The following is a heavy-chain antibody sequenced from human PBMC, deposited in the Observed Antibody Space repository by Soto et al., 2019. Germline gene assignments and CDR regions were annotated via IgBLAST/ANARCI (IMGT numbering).Heavy chain of an antibody. J-gene: IGHJ4*02. CDR1: GYTFTSYG. Sequence: ASVKVSCKASGYTFTSYGIHWVRQAPGQRLEWMGWINAGNGNTKYSQKFQGRVTITRDTSASTAYMELSSLRSEDTAVYYCARDIGGWTDYCGKGSLVTVYS. CDR2: INAGNGNT. V-gene: IGHV1-3*01. CDR3: ARDIGGWTDY. D-gene: IGHD1-26*01.